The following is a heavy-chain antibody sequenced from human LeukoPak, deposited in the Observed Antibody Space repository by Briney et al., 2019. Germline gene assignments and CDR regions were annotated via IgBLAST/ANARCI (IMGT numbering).Heavy chain of an antibody. CDR3: ARDHDFWSVHYMDV. CDR1: GGSISSYY. V-gene: IGHV4-59*01. D-gene: IGHD3-3*01. CDR2: IYYSGST. Sequence: PSETLSLTCTVSGGSISSYYWSWIRQPPGKGLEWIGYIYYSGSTSYNPSLRSRVTISVDTSKNQFSLKLSSVTAADTAVYYCARDHDFWSVHYMDVWGKGTTVTVSS. J-gene: IGHJ6*03.